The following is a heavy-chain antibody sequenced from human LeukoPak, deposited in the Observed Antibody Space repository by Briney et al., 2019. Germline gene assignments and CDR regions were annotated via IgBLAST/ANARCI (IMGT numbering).Heavy chain of an antibody. J-gene: IGHJ4*02. Sequence: GGSLRLSCAASGFTFNNYGMHWVRQAPGKGLEWVAVIWNDGSNKYYADSVKGRFTISRDSSKNTVYLQMNSLRAEDTAVYYCATRSPALDYWGQGTLVTVSS. D-gene: IGHD2-2*01. CDR3: ATRSPALDY. V-gene: IGHV3-33*08. CDR2: IWNDGSNK. CDR1: GFTFNNYG.